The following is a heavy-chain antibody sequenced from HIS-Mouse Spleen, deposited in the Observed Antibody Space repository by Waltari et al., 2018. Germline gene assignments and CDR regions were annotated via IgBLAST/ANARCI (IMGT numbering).Heavy chain of an antibody. J-gene: IGHJ4*02. Sequence: EVQLVESGGVVVQPGGSLRLSCAASGFTFDDYAMHCVRQAPGKGLEWVSLISWDGGSTYYADSVKGRFTISRDNSKNSLYLQMNSLRAEDTALYYCAKDRDGSGSYSDYWGQGTLVTVSS. CDR2: ISWDGGST. CDR1: GFTFDDYA. D-gene: IGHD3-10*01. V-gene: IGHV3-43D*03. CDR3: AKDRDGSGSYSDY.